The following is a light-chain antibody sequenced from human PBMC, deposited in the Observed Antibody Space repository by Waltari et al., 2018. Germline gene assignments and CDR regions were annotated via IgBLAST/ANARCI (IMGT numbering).Light chain of an antibody. CDR1: QDVSSY. CDR3: QQCYTYPVA. J-gene: IGKJ4*01. V-gene: IGKV1-8*01. CDR2: AAS. Sequence: AIRMTQSPSSLSASTGDRVTITCRASQDVSSYVAWYQQKPGKVPKLLIYAASTLQSGVPSRFSGSGSGTNFSLTIACLQSDDFAVYYCQQCYTYPVAFGGGAKVEVK.